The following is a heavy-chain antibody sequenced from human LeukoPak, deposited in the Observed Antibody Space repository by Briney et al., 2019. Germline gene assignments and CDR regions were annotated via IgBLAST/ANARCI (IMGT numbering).Heavy chain of an antibody. D-gene: IGHD1-14*01. CDR2: TYYRSKWYR. CDR1: GDSVSSNSAA. Sequence: SQTLSLTCAISGDSVSSNSAAWNWVSQSPSRGLEWLGRTYYRSKWYRHYAISVKSRITINPDTSKNQFSLQLNSVTPEDTAVYYCARGPGRFDPWGQGTLVTVSS. V-gene: IGHV6-1*01. CDR3: ARGPGRFDP. J-gene: IGHJ5*02.